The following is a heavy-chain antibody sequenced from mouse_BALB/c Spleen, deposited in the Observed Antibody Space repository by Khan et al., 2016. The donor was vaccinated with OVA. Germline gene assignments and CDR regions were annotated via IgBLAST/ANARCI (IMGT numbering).Heavy chain of an antibody. J-gene: IGHJ2*01. V-gene: IGHV3-2*02. Sequence: EVQLQESGPGLVKPSQSLSLTCTATGYSITSGYVWYWIQQFPGNKLELMGYISYSGSTNYTPTLKSRISISRDTSKNPLYLQLNSVTTEDTATYYCDRTARIEYWGQGTTLTVSS. D-gene: IGHD1-2*01. CDR3: DRTARIEY. CDR1: GYSITSGYV. CDR2: ISYSGST.